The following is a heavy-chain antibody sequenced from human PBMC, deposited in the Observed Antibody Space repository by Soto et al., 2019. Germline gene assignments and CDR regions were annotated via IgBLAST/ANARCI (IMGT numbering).Heavy chain of an antibody. CDR3: ARDHVPARSDYYYYYGMDV. CDR1: GDSVSSNSAA. Sequence: PSQTLSLTCAISGDSVSSNSAAWNWIRQSPSRGLEWLGRTYYRSKWYNDYAVSVKSRITINPDTSKNQFSLQLNSVTPEDTAVYYCARDHVPARSDYYYYYGMDVWGQGTTVTGLL. V-gene: IGHV6-1*01. J-gene: IGHJ6*02. CDR2: TYYRSKWYN. D-gene: IGHD2-2*01.